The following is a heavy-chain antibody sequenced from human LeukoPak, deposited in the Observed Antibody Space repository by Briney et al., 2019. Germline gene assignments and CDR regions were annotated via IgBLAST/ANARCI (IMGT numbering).Heavy chain of an antibody. CDR3: ARGDLKVLVHPYYFTMDV. D-gene: IGHD3-10*01. CDR2: INHAGST. V-gene: IGHV4-34*01. CDR1: GGSFSYYL. J-gene: IGHJ6*03. Sequence: SETLSLTCAVSGGSFSYYLWTWIRQPPGKGREWIGEINHAGSTDYNPSLKSRLTIPIATSKNQFSLNLSSVTAADTAVYYCARGDLKVLVHPYYFTMDVWGIGTTVTVAS.